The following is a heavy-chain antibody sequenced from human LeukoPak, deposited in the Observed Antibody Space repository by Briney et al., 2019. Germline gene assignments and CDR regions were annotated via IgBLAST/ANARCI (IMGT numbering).Heavy chain of an antibody. D-gene: IGHD1-26*01. J-gene: IGHJ4*02. V-gene: IGHV4-34*01. CDR3: ASRVGAYDY. CDR2: INHSGST. Sequence: SETLSLTCAVYGGSFSGYYWSWIRQPPGKGLEWIGEINHSGSTNYNPSLKSRVTISVDTSKNQFSLKLSSVTAADTAVYYCASRVGAYDYWGQGNLVTVSS. CDR1: GGSFSGYY.